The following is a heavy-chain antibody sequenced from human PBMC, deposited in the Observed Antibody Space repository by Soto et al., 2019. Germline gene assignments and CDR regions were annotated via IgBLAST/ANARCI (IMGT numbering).Heavy chain of an antibody. CDR1: GYTFTSYA. V-gene: IGHV1-3*01. Sequence: QVQLVQSGAEVRKPGASVKVSCKASGYTFTSYAMHWVRQAPGQRLEWLGWINAGNGNTKYSQKFQGRVTITRDASASTAYMELSSRRSQDTAVYYCARSEYYYGAGSYVFWFGPWCQGNLVTVSS. D-gene: IGHD3-10*01. CDR2: INAGNGNT. CDR3: ARSEYYYGAGSYVFWFGP. J-gene: IGHJ5*02.